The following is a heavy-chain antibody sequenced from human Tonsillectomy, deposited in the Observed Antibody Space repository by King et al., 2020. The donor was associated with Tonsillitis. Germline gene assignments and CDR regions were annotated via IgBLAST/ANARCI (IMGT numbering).Heavy chain of an antibody. CDR1: GGTFNNYA. CDR3: ARDLPGCTILFVAFDI. D-gene: IGHD3-3*01. J-gene: IGHJ3*02. CDR2: IIPMFRSA. Sequence: QLVQSGAEVKKPGSSVKVSCKASGGTFNNYAITWVRQAPGQGLEWMGGIIPMFRSANYAQKFQDRVTMTADKSTSTAYMELSSLRSEDTAVYYCARDLPGCTILFVAFDIWGQGTMVTVSS. V-gene: IGHV1-69*14.